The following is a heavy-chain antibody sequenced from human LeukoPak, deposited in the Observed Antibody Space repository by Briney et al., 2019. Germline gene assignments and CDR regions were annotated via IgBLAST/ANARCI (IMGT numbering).Heavy chain of an antibody. CDR1: GFTFTSYA. CDR3: AKGSRYFESSGYYYFDY. D-gene: IGHD3-22*01. J-gene: IGHJ4*02. Sequence: GGSLRLSCAASGFTFTSYAMSWVRQAPGKGLEWVSVTSGSGGSTYYADSVKGRFTISRDNSKNTLYLQMNSLRAEDTAVYYCAKGSRYFESSGYYYFDYWGQGTLATVSS. CDR2: TSGSGGST. V-gene: IGHV3-23*01.